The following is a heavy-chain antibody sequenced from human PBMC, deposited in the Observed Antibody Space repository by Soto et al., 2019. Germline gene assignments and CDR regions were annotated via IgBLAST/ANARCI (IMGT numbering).Heavy chain of an antibody. V-gene: IGHV3-33*01. CDR1: GFTFSSYA. CDR2: IWFDGGNK. D-gene: IGHD5-12*01. Sequence: GGSLRLSCAASGFTFSSYAMHWVRQAPGKGLEWVAVIWFDGGNKYYADSVKGRFAISRDNSKNTLYLLMNSLRVEDTAVYYCARALGMATIRRGVDYWGQGILVTVSS. J-gene: IGHJ4*02. CDR3: ARALGMATIRRGVDY.